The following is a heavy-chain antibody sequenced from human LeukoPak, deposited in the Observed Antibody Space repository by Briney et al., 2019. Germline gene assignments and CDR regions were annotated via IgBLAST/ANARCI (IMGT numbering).Heavy chain of an antibody. CDR2: INQDGSQK. J-gene: IGHJ4*02. Sequence: GGSLRLSCVASGFTFSSEWMSWVRQAPGKGLEWVTNINQDGSQKYYEDSVKGRFTVSRDNAKNSLYLHMNGLRADDTAIYYCARDHDGKDCWGQGTLVTVSS. D-gene: IGHD1-1*01. CDR3: ARDHDGKDC. V-gene: IGHV3-7*01. CDR1: GFTFSSEW.